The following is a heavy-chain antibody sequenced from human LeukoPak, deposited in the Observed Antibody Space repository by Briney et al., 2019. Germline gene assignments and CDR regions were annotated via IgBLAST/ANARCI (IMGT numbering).Heavy chain of an antibody. V-gene: IGHV3-64*01. D-gene: IGHD2-21*02. CDR3: ARGEPDCAGDCPYWYLDL. Sequence: GGSLRLSCAASGFTFSTSAMHWVRQAPGKGLEYVSAISSNGGTTYYANSVKGRFTISRDNTKKTVFLQMGSLRTEDMAVYYCARGEPDCAGDCPYWYLDLWGRGTLVTVSS. CDR1: GFTFSTSA. CDR2: ISSNGGTT. J-gene: IGHJ2*01.